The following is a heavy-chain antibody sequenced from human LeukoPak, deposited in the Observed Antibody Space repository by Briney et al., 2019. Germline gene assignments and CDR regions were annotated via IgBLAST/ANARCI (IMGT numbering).Heavy chain of an antibody. D-gene: IGHD3-10*01. J-gene: IGHJ4*02. V-gene: IGHV3-23*01. CDR2: ISGSGGST. CDR3: AKLSDYYGSGSYLDY. Sequence: PGGSLRLSCAASGFTFSSYAMSWVRQAPGKGLEWVSAISGSGGSTYYADSVKGRFTISRDNSKNTLYLQMNSLRAEDTAAYYCAKLSDYYGSGSYLDYWGQGTLVTVSS. CDR1: GFTFSSYA.